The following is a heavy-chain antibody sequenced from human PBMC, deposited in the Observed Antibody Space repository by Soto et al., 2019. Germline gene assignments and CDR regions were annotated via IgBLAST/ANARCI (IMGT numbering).Heavy chain of an antibody. J-gene: IGHJ4*02. CDR1: GFIISSNY. D-gene: IGHD6-6*01. V-gene: IGHV3-66*01. Sequence: GGSLRLSCAASGFIISSNYMSWVRQAPGEGLEWVSIICGDSRTFYAASVKGRFTISRDNSKNTLYLQMNSLRAEDTAVYYCANWGSRIAARPDYSPLDDYWGQGTLVTVSS. CDR3: ANWGSRIAARPDYSPLDDY. CDR2: ICGDSRT.